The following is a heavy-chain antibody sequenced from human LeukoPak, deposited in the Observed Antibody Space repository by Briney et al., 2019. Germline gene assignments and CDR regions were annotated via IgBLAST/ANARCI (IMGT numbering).Heavy chain of an antibody. CDR3: ARSFSVRLFFQH. CDR1: GGSFSGYY. Sequence: PSGTLSLTCAVYGGSFSGYYWSWIRQPPGKGLEWIGEINHSGSTNYNPSLKSRVTISVDTSKNQFSLKLSSVTAADTAVYYCARSFSVRLFFQHWGQGTLVTVSS. D-gene: IGHD5/OR15-5a*01. V-gene: IGHV4-34*01. CDR2: INHSGST. J-gene: IGHJ1*01.